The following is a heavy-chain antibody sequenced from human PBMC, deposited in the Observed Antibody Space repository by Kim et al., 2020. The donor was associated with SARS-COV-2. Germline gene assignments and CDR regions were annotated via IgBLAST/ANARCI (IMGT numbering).Heavy chain of an antibody. Sequence: SPALKRRLTITKDTSKNQVVLTMTNMDPVDTATYYCAHSAQWLVYLYFDYWGQGTLVTVSS. V-gene: IGHV2-5*01. CDR3: AHSAQWLVYLYFDY. J-gene: IGHJ4*02. D-gene: IGHD6-19*01.